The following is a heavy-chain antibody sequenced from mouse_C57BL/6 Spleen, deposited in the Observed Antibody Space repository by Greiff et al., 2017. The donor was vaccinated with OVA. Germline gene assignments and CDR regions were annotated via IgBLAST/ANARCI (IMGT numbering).Heavy chain of an antibody. V-gene: IGHV1-72*01. J-gene: IGHJ3*01. CDR1: GFTFSSHW. CDR2: IDSNSCGT. D-gene: IGHD1-1*01. Sequence: QVQLQQPGAELVKPGASVKLSCKASGFTFSSHWMHWVKQRPGRGLEWIGRIDSNSCGTKYNEKFKSQATLTVDKPSSTAYMQLSSLTSEDSAVYYCARSPTVVDTFAYWGQGTLVTVSA. CDR3: ARSPTVVDTFAY.